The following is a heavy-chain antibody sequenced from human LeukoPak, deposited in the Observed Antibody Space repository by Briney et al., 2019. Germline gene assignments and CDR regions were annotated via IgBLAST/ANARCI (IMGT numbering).Heavy chain of an antibody. V-gene: IGHV4-59*11. CDR1: GGSITPHY. CDR2: VLYSGIT. Sequence: PSETLSLTCSISGGSITPHYWTWIRQPPGKGLEWIGYVLYSGITNYNPSLRGRITISVDTSQNQFSLSLRSVTAADTAVYYCARDLTTVTKGFDLWGQGTMVTVSS. CDR3: ARDLTTVTKGFDL. D-gene: IGHD4-17*01. J-gene: IGHJ3*01.